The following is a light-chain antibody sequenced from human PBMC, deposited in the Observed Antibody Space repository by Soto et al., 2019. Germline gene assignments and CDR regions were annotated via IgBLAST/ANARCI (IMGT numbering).Light chain of an antibody. Sequence: EILLTQSPATLSLSPGERGTLSCRASQSVGSSLAWYQQKPGKAPRLLIYDASNRATGIPGRFSGSGSGTDFTLTISNLEPEDFVVYYCQQRSSWPWTFGQGAKVEIK. CDR2: DAS. CDR3: QQRSSWPWT. CDR1: QSVGSS. V-gene: IGKV3-11*01. J-gene: IGKJ1*01.